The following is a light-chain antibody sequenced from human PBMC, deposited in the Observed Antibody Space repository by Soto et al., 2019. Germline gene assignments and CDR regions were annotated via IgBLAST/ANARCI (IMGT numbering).Light chain of an antibody. J-gene: IGKJ5*01. V-gene: IGKV1-27*01. CDR1: QDISVY. CDR2: SAS. Sequence: DIQMTQSPSSLSASVGDRVTITCRASQDISVYLAWYQQKPGKVPKLLIYSASTLQSGVPSRFSGSGSGTDFTLTISSLQPEDVATYYCQNFNTPPLTFGQGTRLEIK. CDR3: QNFNTPPLT.